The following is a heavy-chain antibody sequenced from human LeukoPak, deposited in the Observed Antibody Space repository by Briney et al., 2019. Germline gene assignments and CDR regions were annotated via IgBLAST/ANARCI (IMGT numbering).Heavy chain of an antibody. D-gene: IGHD3-10*01. CDR2: IIPIFGTA. V-gene: IGHV1-69*01. Sequence: VASVKVSCKASGGTFSSYAISWVRQAPGQGREWMGGIIPIFGTANYAQKFQGRVTITADESTSTAYMELSSLRSEDTAVYYCATETEMVRGVITAQYYYYYYYMDVWGKGTTVTISS. J-gene: IGHJ6*03. CDR1: GGTFSSYA. CDR3: ATETEMVRGVITAQYYYYYYYMDV.